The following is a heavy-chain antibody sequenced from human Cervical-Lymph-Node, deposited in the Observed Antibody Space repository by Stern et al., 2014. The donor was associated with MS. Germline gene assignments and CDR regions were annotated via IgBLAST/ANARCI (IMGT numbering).Heavy chain of an antibody. V-gene: IGHV4-39*01. J-gene: IGHJ3*02. Sequence: QLQLQESGPGLVKPSETLSLTCSVSGGSISTSDFYWGWIRQSPGKGLQWLGSIFYSGSTYYNPSLKSRVTASVDTSKTHFPLSLFSVTAADTAVYYCARHMVEEAFDIWGQGTMVTVSS. CDR3: ARHMVEEAFDI. D-gene: IGHD4/OR15-4a*01. CDR1: GGSISTSDFY. CDR2: IFYSGST.